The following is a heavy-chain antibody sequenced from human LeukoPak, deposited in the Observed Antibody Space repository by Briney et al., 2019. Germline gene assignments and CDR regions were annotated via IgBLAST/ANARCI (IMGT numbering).Heavy chain of an antibody. CDR3: AKDSPGIAAVGILDY. D-gene: IGHD6-13*01. Sequence: PGRSLRLSCAASGFTFSSYGMHWVRQAPGKGLEWVAVISYDGSNKYYADSVKGRFTISRDNSKNTLYLQMNSLRAEDTAVYYCAKDSPGIAAVGILDYWGQGTLVTVSS. CDR2: ISYDGSNK. V-gene: IGHV3-30*18. J-gene: IGHJ4*02. CDR1: GFTFSSYG.